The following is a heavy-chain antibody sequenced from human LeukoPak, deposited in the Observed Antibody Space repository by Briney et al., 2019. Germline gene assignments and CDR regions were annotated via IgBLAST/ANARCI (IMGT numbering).Heavy chain of an antibody. D-gene: IGHD3-10*01. J-gene: IGHJ5*02. CDR2: IYHSGST. CDR1: GGSITGSNW. Sequence: SGTLSLTCAVSGGSITGSNWWSWVRQSPGKGLEWIGEIYHSGSTNYNPSLKSRVTISVDKSKNHFSLKLNSVSAADTAVYYCARAPGSGQYSWFDPWGQGTLVTVSS. CDR3: ARAPGSGQYSWFDP. V-gene: IGHV4-4*02.